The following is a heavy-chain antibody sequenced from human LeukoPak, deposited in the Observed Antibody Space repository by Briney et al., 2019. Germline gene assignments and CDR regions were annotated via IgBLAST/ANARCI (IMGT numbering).Heavy chain of an antibody. CDR2: IRYYGSNK. CDR1: GFTFSSYG. J-gene: IGHJ4*02. V-gene: IGHV3-30*02. D-gene: IGHD2-2*01. Sequence: GGSLRLSCAASGFTFSSYGMHWVRQAPGKGLEWVAFIRYYGSNKYYADSVKGRFTISRDNSKNTLYLQMNSLRAEDTAVYYCAKDSVVTSQFDYWGQGTLVTVSS. CDR3: AKDSVVTSQFDY.